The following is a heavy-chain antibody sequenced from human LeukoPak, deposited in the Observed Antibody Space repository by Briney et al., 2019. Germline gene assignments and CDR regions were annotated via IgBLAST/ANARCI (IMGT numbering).Heavy chain of an antibody. CDR1: GGSISSGRYY. J-gene: IGHJ4*02. CDR3: AGGYSYGYDY. V-gene: IGHV4-61*02. D-gene: IGHD5-18*01. CDR2: VSTTGST. Sequence: SETLSLTCTVSGGSISSGRYYWSWIRQPAGKGLEWIGRVSTTGSTNYNPSLKSRVTISVDTSKNQFSLKLSSVTAADTAVYYCAGGYSYGYDYWGQGTLVTVSS.